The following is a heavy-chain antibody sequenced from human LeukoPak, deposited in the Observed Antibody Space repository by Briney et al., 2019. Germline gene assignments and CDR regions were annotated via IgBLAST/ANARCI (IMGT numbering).Heavy chain of an antibody. CDR3: VRGGIVGTTARIPLLDS. Sequence: SETLSLTCGLSGGSITSTNYWTGVRQPPGKGREGIGEVNLQGSTNYNPSLMGRVAISVDMSENHISLQLPSVTAADTAVYYCVRGGIVGTTARIPLLDSWGQGNLVTVSS. D-gene: IGHD1-26*01. CDR1: GGSITSTNY. J-gene: IGHJ4*02. V-gene: IGHV4-4*02. CDR2: VNLQGST.